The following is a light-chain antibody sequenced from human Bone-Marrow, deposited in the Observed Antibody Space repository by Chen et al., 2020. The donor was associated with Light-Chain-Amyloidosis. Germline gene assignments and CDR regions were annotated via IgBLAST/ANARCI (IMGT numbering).Light chain of an antibody. CDR1: QSLLQSNGNNY. CDR3: MQALQTPLT. V-gene: IGKV2-28*01. CDR2: LGS. J-gene: IGKJ3*01. Sequence: EIVMTQSPLSLPVTPGEPASISCRSSQSLLQSNGNNYLDWYLQKPGQSPQLLIYLGSHRASGVPDRFSDSGSGTDFTLKISRVEAEDVGIYYCMQALQTPLTFGPGTKVDLK.